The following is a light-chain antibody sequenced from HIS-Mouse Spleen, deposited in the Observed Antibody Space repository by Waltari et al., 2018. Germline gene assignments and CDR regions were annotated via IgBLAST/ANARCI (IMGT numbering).Light chain of an antibody. CDR1: SRDVGGYNY. CDR3: SSYAGSNNFVV. J-gene: IGLJ2*01. Sequence: QSALTQPPSASGSPGQSVTISCTGTSRDVGGYNYVSGYQQHPGKAPKPRIYEVSKRPSGVPDRFSGSKSGNTASLTVSGLQAEDEADYYCSSYAGSNNFVVFGGGTKLTVL. V-gene: IGLV2-8*01. CDR2: EVS.